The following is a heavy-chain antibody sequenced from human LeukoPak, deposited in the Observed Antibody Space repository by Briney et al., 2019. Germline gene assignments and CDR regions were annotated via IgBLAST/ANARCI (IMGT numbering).Heavy chain of an antibody. CDR3: ASEGNYDSSGYSRYNYYYMDV. CDR2: IIPAFGTA. J-gene: IGHJ6*03. D-gene: IGHD3-22*01. CDR1: GGTFSSYS. V-gene: IGHV1-69*05. Sequence: SVKVSCKGSGGTFSSYSISWVRQAPGQGLEWMGGIIPAFGTAHYAQKFQGRATFTTDESTTTAYMELRSLRSEDTAVYYCASEGNYDSSGYSRYNYYYMDVWGKGTAVTVSS.